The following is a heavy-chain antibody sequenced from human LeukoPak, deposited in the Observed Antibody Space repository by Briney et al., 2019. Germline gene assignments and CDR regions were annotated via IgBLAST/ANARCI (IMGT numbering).Heavy chain of an antibody. CDR3: ARGSGLRDY. CDR1: GGSFSGYY. D-gene: IGHD5-12*01. Sequence: MSSETLSLTCAVYGGSFSGYYWSWIRQPPGKGLEWIGEINHSGSTNYNPSLKSRVTISVDTSKNQFSLKLSSVTAADTAVYYCARGSGLRDYWGQGTLVTVSS. J-gene: IGHJ4*02. CDR2: INHSGST. V-gene: IGHV4-34*01.